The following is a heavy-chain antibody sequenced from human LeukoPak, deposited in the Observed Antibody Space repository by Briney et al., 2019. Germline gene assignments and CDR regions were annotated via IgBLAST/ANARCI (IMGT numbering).Heavy chain of an antibody. CDR3: ARTPLHDYGGNPTNYFDY. J-gene: IGHJ4*02. D-gene: IGHD4-23*01. V-gene: IGHV4-34*01. CDR1: GGSFSGYY. CDR2: INYSGST. Sequence: PSETLSLTCAVYGGSFSGYYWSWIRQPPGKGLEWIGEINYSGSTNYNPSLKSRVTISVDTSKNQFSLKLSSVTAADTAVYYCARTPLHDYGGNPTNYFDYWGQGTLVTVSS.